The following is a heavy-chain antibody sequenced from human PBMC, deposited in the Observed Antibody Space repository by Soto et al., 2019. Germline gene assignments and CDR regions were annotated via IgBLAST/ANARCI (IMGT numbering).Heavy chain of an antibody. CDR1: GYTFTSYG. D-gene: IGHD3-10*01. CDR3: ASGWFWEFVYYFGY. Sequence: QVQLVQSGAEVKKPGASVKVSCKASGYTFTSYGISWVRQAPGQGLEWMGWISVYNGNTNYAQKLQGRVTMTTDTSTSTGYMELRGLRSDDTGVYYCASGWFWEFVYYFGYWGQGALVPVSS. V-gene: IGHV1-18*01. CDR2: ISVYNGNT. J-gene: IGHJ4*02.